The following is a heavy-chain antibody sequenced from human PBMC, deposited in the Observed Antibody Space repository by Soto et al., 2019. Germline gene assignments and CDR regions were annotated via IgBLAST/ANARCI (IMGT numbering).Heavy chain of an antibody. Sequence: SETLSLTCAVSSDSISRSVWWTWVRQPPGKGLEWIGEVFHTGDTNYNPSLKSQVTMSVDKSTNEFSLKVTSVTAADTATYYCARKAWVRFDYWGQGALVTVSS. CDR1: SDSISRSVW. CDR2: VFHTGDT. V-gene: IGHV4-4*02. J-gene: IGHJ4*02. CDR3: ARKAWVRFDY. D-gene: IGHD7-27*01.